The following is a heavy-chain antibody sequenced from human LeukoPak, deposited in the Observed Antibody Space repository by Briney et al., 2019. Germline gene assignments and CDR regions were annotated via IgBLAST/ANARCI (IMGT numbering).Heavy chain of an antibody. Sequence: GGSLRLSCAASGFNFAIYSMSWVRQAPGKGLEWVASMGSSGSHIYYADSVKDRFTISRDNSKNTLYLQMNSLRAEDTAVYFCARGFLGGTDQYFDSWGQGTLVTVSS. J-gene: IGHJ4*02. CDR3: ARGFLGGTDQYFDS. CDR1: GFNFAIYS. V-gene: IGHV3-21*04. CDR2: MGSSGSHI. D-gene: IGHD6-19*01.